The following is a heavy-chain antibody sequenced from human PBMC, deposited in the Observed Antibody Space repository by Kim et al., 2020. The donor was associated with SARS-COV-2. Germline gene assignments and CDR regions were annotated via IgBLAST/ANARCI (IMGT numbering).Heavy chain of an antibody. CDR2: RGNT. CDR3: ARSRRGEY. Sequence: RGNTNYTPSLKSRVTISVDTSKNQFSLRLSSVTAADTAVYYCARSRRGEYWGQGSLVTVSS. J-gene: IGHJ4*02. V-gene: IGHV4-4*09. D-gene: IGHD3-10*01.